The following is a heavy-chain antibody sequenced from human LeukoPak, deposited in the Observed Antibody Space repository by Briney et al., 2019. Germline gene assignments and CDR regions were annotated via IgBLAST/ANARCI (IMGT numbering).Heavy chain of an antibody. CDR1: GFKFSDHY. J-gene: IGHJ4*02. CDR2: SRNKASSYTT. V-gene: IGHV3-72*01. CDR3: VKGGGSGGQGRLDY. Sequence: GGSQRLSCAASGFKFSDHYIDWVRQAPGKGLEWVGRSRNKASSYTTEYAASVEGRFTISRDVSESSLYLQMNSLRTEDTAVYHCVKGGGSGGQGRLDYWGQGSLVTVSS. D-gene: IGHD3-10*01.